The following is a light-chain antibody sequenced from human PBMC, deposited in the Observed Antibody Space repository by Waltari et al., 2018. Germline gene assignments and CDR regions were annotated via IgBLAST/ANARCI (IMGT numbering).Light chain of an antibody. V-gene: IGKV1-5*03. Sequence: DIQMTQSPSTLSTSIGDRVTITCRASQTMSSWLAWYQQKPGKAPKLLINTASSLESGVPSRFSGSGSGTEFTLTISSLQPDDFATYYCQQYDRLPVTFGQGTKLEIK. J-gene: IGKJ2*01. CDR1: QTMSSW. CDR3: QQYDRLPVT. CDR2: TAS.